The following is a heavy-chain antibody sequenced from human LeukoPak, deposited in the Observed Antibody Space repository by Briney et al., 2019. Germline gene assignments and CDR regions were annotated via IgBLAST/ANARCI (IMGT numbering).Heavy chain of an antibody. CDR3: ARRVPAAEVFDI. V-gene: IGHV5-51*01. J-gene: IGHJ3*02. D-gene: IGHD2-2*01. Sequence: GESLKISCKGSGSSFTTYWIGWVRQMPGKGLEWMGIIYPGDSDTRYSPSFQGQVTISADKSICTAYLQWSSLKASDTAIYYCARRVPAAEVFDIWGQGTMVTMSS. CDR2: IYPGDSDT. CDR1: GSSFTTYW.